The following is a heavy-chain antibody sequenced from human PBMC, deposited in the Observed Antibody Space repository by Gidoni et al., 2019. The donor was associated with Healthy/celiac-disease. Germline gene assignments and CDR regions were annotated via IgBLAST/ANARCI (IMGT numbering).Heavy chain of an antibody. Sequence: EVQLVESGGGLVQPGGSLKLSCAASGFPFSGSAMHWVRQASGKGLEWVGRIRSKANSYATAYAASVKGRFTISRDDSKNTAYLQMNSLKTEDTAVYYCTRWGFDIWGQGTMVTVSS. CDR1: GFPFSGSA. CDR3: TRWGFDI. CDR2: IRSKANSYAT. J-gene: IGHJ3*02. D-gene: IGHD3-16*01. V-gene: IGHV3-73*02.